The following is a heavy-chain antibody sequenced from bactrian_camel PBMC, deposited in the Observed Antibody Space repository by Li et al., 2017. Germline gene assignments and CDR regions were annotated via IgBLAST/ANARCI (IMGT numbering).Heavy chain of an antibody. CDR3: AAGPHLWGGSCYNQANEYHI. CDR2: LFTVGDVK. Sequence: QVQLVESGGGSVQAGESLRLSCAVSGTPTGTNCMTWIRQAAGKEREGVAGLFTVGDVKEYADSVKGRFSISQDDVKKMVYLQMDNLKPEDAAMYYCAAGPHLWGGSCYNQANEYHIWGQGTQVTVS. CDR1: GTPTGTNC. D-gene: IGHD5*01. V-gene: IGHV3S6*01. J-gene: IGHJ4*01.